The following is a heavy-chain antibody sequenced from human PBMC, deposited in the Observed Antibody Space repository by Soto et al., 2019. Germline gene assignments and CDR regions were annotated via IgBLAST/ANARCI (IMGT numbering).Heavy chain of an antibody. Sequence: QVQLQESGPGLVKPSDTLSLTCAVSGYSISSSNWWGWIRQPPGKGLEWIGYLCDSGGTYYNPSPSSRPTLSVDTAKNLFSRNLSSVTAVDTAVYYCASAAGYRSGWAAADAFDIWGQGTMVTVSS. D-gene: IGHD6-19*01. J-gene: IGHJ3*02. CDR3: ASAAGYRSGWAAADAFDI. CDR1: GYSISSSNW. CDR2: LCDSGGT. V-gene: IGHV4-28*01.